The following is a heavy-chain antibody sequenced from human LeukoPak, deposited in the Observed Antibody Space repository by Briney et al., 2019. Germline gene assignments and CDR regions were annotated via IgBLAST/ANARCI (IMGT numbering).Heavy chain of an antibody. J-gene: IGHJ3*02. CDR2: IGTAGDT. Sequence: GGSLRHSCAASGFTFSSYDMHWVRQATGKGLEWVSAIGTAGDTYYPGSVKGRFTISRENAKNSLYLQMNSLRAGDTAVYYCARGKGARYYYDSSGIDAFDIWGQGTMVTVSS. CDR3: ARGKGARYYYDSSGIDAFDI. CDR1: GFTFSSYD. V-gene: IGHV3-13*01. D-gene: IGHD3-22*01.